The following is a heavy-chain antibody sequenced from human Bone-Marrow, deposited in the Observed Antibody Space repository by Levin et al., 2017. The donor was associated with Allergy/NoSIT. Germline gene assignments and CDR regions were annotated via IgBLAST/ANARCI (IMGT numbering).Heavy chain of an antibody. Sequence: SQTLSLTCNVSGGSIPSTSYYWGCIRQPPGKGLEWIGSIYYGGKTYFSPSLKSRLSISVDTSKEQFSLKLTSMTAADTAVYFCAVAARGDQFDFWGQGTLVTVSS. CDR3: AVAARGDQFDF. D-gene: IGHD6-19*01. CDR1: GGSIPSTSYY. CDR2: IYYGGKT. V-gene: IGHV4-39*01. J-gene: IGHJ4*02.